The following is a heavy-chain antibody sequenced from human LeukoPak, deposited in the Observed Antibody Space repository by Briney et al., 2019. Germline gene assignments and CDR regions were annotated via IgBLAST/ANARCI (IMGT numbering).Heavy chain of an antibody. D-gene: IGHD3-16*01. J-gene: IGHJ3*02. CDR3: AREIPHRGGDASDI. CDR1: GFTFSSYE. V-gene: IGHV3-48*03. CDR2: ISSSGTSI. Sequence: GGSLRLSCAASGFTFSSYEMNWVRQAPGKGLEWVSYISSSGTSIFYADSVKGRFTISRDNAKNSLYLQMNSLRVDDTAVYYCAREIPHRGGDASDIWGQGTMVTVSS.